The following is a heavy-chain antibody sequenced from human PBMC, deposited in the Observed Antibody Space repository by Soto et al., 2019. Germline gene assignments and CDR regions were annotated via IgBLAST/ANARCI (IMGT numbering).Heavy chain of an antibody. D-gene: IGHD3-3*01. CDR3: ASGYYGNNDYYYGMDV. J-gene: IGHJ6*02. V-gene: IGHV3-23*01. Sequence: TGGSLRLSWVASGFTFSNYAMSWVRQAPGKGLEWVSSINYSGGFTKYADSVTGRFTISRDNSKNTLFLQMNSLRVEDTAVYYCASGYYGNNDYYYGMDVWGQGTTVTVSS. CDR2: INYSGGFT. CDR1: GFTFSNYA.